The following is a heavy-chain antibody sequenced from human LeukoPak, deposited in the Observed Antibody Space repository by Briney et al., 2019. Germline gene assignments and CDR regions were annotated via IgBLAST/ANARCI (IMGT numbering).Heavy chain of an antibody. CDR2: IKEDGSLE. CDR1: GFTLSTYW. CDR3: ARDVLGRSGEQLDY. V-gene: IGHV3-7*03. J-gene: IGHJ4*02. D-gene: IGHD3-3*01. Sequence: PGGSLRLSCATSGFTLSTYWMTWVRQAPGKGLQWVANIKEDGSLEYYVDSVKGRFTISRDNAKNSLYLQMNSLRVEDTAVYYCARDVLGRSGEQLDYWGQGTLVTVSS.